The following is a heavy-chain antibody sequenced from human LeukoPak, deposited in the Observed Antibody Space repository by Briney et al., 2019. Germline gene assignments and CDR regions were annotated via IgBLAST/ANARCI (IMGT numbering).Heavy chain of an antibody. J-gene: IGHJ4*02. CDR3: ATVVDYYGSGSYDY. CDR2: FDPEDGET. V-gene: IGHV1-24*01. CDR1: GYTLTELS. D-gene: IGHD3-10*01. Sequence: GASVKVSFKVSGYTLTELSVHWVRQAPGKGLEWMGGFDPEDGETIYAQKFQGRVTMTEDTSTDTAYMELSSLRSEDTAVYYCATVVDYYGSGSYDYWGQETLVTVSS.